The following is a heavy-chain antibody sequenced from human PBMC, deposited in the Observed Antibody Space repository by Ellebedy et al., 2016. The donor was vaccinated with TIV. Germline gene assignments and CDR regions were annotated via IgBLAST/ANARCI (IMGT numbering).Heavy chain of an antibody. CDR1: GFIFLSYG. V-gene: IGHV3-30*02. CDR3: TRNDGSGSHYNDLTWFDP. Sequence: PGGSLRLSCAASGFIFLSYGMHWVRQAPGKGLEWVAFIGYDGSNKYYADSVQGRFTISRDNSKNTLYLQMNSLRAEDTAVYYCTRNDGSGSHYNDLTWFDPWGQGTLVTVSS. J-gene: IGHJ5*02. D-gene: IGHD3-10*01. CDR2: IGYDGSNK.